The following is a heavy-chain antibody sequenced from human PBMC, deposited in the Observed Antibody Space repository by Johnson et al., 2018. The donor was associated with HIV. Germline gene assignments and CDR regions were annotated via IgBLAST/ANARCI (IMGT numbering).Heavy chain of an antibody. J-gene: IGHJ3*02. CDR1: GFTVSSNY. Sequence: VQLVESGGGLVQPGGSLRLSCAASGFTVSSNYMSWVRQAPGKGLEWVSVIYSGGSTYYADSAKGRFTISGDNTKNTLYLQMNSLRADDTAIYYCARGGYYDSSGYPVITFDIWGQGTMVTVSS. V-gene: IGHV3-66*01. CDR3: ARGGYYDSSGYPVITFDI. D-gene: IGHD3-22*01. CDR2: IYSGGST.